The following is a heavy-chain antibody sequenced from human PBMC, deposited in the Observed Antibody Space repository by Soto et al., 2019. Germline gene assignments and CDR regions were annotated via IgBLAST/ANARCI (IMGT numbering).Heavy chain of an antibody. Sequence: TLSLTCAVYGGSFSGYYWSWIRQPPGKGLEWIGEINHSGSTNYNPSLKSRVTISVDTSKNQFSLKLSSVTAADTAVYYCARNSRITMIVVVITRGAFDIWGQGTMVTVSS. CDR2: INHSGST. V-gene: IGHV4-34*01. D-gene: IGHD3-22*01. CDR3: ARNSRITMIVVVITRGAFDI. CDR1: GGSFSGYY. J-gene: IGHJ3*02.